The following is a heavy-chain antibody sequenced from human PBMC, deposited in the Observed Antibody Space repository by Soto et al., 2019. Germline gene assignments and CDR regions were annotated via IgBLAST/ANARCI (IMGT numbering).Heavy chain of an antibody. J-gene: IGHJ6*02. D-gene: IGHD3-10*01. CDR1: GFTFTSSA. CDR3: AARSGSYYLNPTKYDGMDV. CDR2: IVVGSGNT. V-gene: IGHV1-58*01. Sequence: QMQLVQSGPEVKKPGTSVKVSCKASGFTFTSSAVQWVRQARGQRLEWIGWIVVGSGNTNYAQKFQERVTITRDMSTSTDYMELSSLRSEDTAVYYCAARSGSYYLNPTKYDGMDVWGQGTTVTVSS.